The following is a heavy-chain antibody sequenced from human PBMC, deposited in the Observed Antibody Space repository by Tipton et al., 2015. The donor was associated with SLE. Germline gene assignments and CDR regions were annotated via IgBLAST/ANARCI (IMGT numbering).Heavy chain of an antibody. CDR3: ARGQGSYYDNWFDP. D-gene: IGHD3-10*01. V-gene: IGHV4-59*11. Sequence: TLSLTCTVSGGATTSHYWSWFRQSPEKGLEWIGFGYYNGVARYNPSLKSRVTMSVDTSKNQFSLKLSSVTAADTAVYYCARGQGSYYDNWFDPWGQGTLVTVSS. J-gene: IGHJ5*02. CDR2: GYYNGVA. CDR1: GGATTSHY.